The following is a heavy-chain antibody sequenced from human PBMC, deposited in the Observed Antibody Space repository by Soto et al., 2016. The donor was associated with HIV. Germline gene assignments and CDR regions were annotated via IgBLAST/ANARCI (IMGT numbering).Heavy chain of an antibody. J-gene: IGHJ6*02. V-gene: IGHV3-23*01. D-gene: IGHD3-10*01. CDR3: AKDDVLLWSFYGMDV. CDR2: ISGSGGST. CDR1: GFTFSSYV. Sequence: EVQLLESGGGLVQPGGSLRLSCAASGFTFSSYVMSWVRQAPGKGLEWVSAISGSGGSTNYADSVKGRFTISRDNFKNTLLLQMNSLRAEDTAVYYCAKDDVLLWSFYGMDVWGQGTTVTVSS.